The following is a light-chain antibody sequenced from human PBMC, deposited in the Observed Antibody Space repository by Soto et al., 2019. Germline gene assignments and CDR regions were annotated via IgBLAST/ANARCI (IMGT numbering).Light chain of an antibody. Sequence: NFMLTQPHSVSESPGKTVTISCTRSSGSIASNYVQWYQQRPGSAPTTVIYEDNQRPSGVPDRFSGSIDSSSNSASLTISGLMTEDEADYYCQSYDSSITGWVSGGGTKLTVL. J-gene: IGLJ3*02. CDR1: SGSIASNY. CDR3: QSYDSSITGWV. CDR2: EDN. V-gene: IGLV6-57*03.